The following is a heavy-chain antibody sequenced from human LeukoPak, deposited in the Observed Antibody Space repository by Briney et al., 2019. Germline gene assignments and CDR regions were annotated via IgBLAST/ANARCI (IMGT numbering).Heavy chain of an antibody. CDR2: ISYDGSNK. Sequence: PGGSLRLSCAASGFTFSSYAMHWVRQAPGKGLEWVAVISYDGSNKYYADSVKGRFTISRDNSKNTLYLQMNSLRAEDTAVYYCARDWSTAARRYYYYYYMDVWGKGTTVTVSS. V-gene: IGHV3-30-3*01. CDR3: ARDWSTAARRYYYYYYMDV. J-gene: IGHJ6*03. CDR1: GFTFSSYA. D-gene: IGHD6-6*01.